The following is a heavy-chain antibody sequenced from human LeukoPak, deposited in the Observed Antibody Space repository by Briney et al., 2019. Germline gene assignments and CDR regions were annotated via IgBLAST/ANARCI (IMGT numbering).Heavy chain of an antibody. V-gene: IGHV3-66*01. CDR2: IYSGGST. J-gene: IGHJ4*02. D-gene: IGHD3-16*02. CDR1: GFTVSGNY. CDR3: ARGERENDYVWGSYRLDY. Sequence: PGGSLRLSCAASGFTVSGNYMSWVRQAPGKGLEWVSVIYSGGSTYYADSVKGRFTISRDNSKNTLYLQMNSLRAEDTAVYYCARGERENDYVWGSYRLDYWGQGTLVTVSS.